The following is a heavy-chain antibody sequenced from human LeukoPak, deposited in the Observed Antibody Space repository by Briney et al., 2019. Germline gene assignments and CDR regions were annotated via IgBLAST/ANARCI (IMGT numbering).Heavy chain of an antibody. Sequence: GGSLRLSCAASGFTFSSYSMNWVRQAPGKGLEWVSSISSSSSYIYYADSVKGRFTISRDNAKNSLYLQMNSLRAEDTAVYYRARDGEWLPGIFDYWGQGTLVTVSS. D-gene: IGHD3-3*01. V-gene: IGHV3-21*01. CDR2: ISSSSSYI. CDR3: ARDGEWLPGIFDY. J-gene: IGHJ4*02. CDR1: GFTFSSYS.